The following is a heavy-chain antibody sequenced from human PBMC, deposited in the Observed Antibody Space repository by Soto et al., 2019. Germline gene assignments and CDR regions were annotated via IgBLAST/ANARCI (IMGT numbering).Heavy chain of an antibody. Sequence: PGGSLRLSCAASGFTFSSYAMHWVRQAPGKGLEWVAVISYDGSNKYYADSVKGRFTISRDNSKNTLYLQMNSLRAEDTAVYYCARDRPGTKGAYYYYGMDVWGQGTTVTV. D-gene: IGHD1-7*01. V-gene: IGHV3-30-3*01. CDR2: ISYDGSNK. CDR3: ARDRPGTKGAYYYYGMDV. CDR1: GFTFSSYA. J-gene: IGHJ6*02.